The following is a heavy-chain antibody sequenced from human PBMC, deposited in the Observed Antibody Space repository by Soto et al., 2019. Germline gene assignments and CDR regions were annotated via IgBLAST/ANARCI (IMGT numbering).Heavy chain of an antibody. Sequence: ASVKVSCKASGGTFSSYAISWVRQAPGQGLEWMGGIIPIFGTANYAQKFQGRVTITADESTSTAYMELSSRRSEDTAVYYCARGAPQEYYYDSSGFDYWGQGTLVTVSS. J-gene: IGHJ4*02. CDR1: GGTFSSYA. D-gene: IGHD3-22*01. CDR2: IIPIFGTA. V-gene: IGHV1-69*13. CDR3: ARGAPQEYYYDSSGFDY.